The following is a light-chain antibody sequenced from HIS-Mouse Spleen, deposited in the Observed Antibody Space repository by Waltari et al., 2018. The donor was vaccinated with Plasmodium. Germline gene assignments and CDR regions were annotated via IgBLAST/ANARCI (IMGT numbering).Light chain of an antibody. V-gene: IGKV1D-13*01. CDR2: DAS. CDR3: QQFNNYPSIT. CDR1: EGISSA. Sequence: AIQLTHSLSSLSASVGDRVTTTCRASEGISSALAWYQQKPGKALKFLINDASSLESGVPSRFSGRGDGTEFTITISSLQPEDFATYYCQQFNNYPSITFGQGTRLEI. J-gene: IGKJ5*01.